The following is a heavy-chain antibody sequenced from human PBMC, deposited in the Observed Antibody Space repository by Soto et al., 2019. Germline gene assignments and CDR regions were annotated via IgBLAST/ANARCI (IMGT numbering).Heavy chain of an antibody. CDR2: IYHSGST. CDR1: GGSISSGGYS. J-gene: IGHJ4*02. V-gene: IGHV4-30-2*01. Sequence: SETLSLTCAVSGGSISSGGYSWSWIRQPPGKGLEWIGYIYHSGSTYYNPSLKSRVTISVDRSKNQFSLKLSSVTAADTAVYYCARGYYDSSGYYYSELNYFDYWGQGTLVTVSS. CDR3: ARGYYDSSGYYYSELNYFDY. D-gene: IGHD3-22*01.